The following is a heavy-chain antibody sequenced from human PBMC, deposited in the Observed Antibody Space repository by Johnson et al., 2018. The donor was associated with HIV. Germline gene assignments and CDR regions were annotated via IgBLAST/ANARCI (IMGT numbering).Heavy chain of an antibody. CDR3: AKGFFYDSNPYYYVPFDI. Sequence: QVQLVESGGGLVQVGRSLRLSCEASGFTFSDYYMSWIRQAPGKGLEWVSYISSSGSTIYYADSVKGRFTISRDNSNNTLYLQMTSLRAEDTALYYCAKGFFYDSNPYYYVPFDIWGQGTMVTVSS. D-gene: IGHD3-22*01. CDR1: GFTFSDYY. CDR2: ISSSGSTI. J-gene: IGHJ3*02. V-gene: IGHV3-11*04.